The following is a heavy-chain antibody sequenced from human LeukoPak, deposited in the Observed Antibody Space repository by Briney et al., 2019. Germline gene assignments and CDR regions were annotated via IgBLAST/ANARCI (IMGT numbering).Heavy chain of an antibody. CDR3: TRRHNYDSSGYYYVRDAFDI. CDR1: GFTFSDYY. V-gene: IGHV3-11*01. J-gene: IGHJ3*02. D-gene: IGHD3-22*01. CDR2: ISSSGSTI. Sequence: GGSLRLSCAASGFTFSDYYMSWIRQAPGKGLEWVSYISSSGSTIYYADAVKGRFTISGDDSKNTLYLQMNSLKTEDTAVYYCTRRHNYDSSGYYYVRDAFDIWGQGTMVTVSS.